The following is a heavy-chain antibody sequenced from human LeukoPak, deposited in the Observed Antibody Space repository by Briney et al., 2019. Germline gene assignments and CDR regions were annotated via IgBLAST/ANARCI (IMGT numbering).Heavy chain of an antibody. Sequence: SETLPLTCTVSGGSISSYYWSWIRQPPGKGLEWIGYIYYSGSTNYNPSLKSRVTISVDTSKNQFSLKLSSVTAADTAVYYCARLVLGTPSYCYYGMDVWGQGTTVTVSS. CDR3: ARLVLGTPSYCYYGMDV. CDR1: GGSISSYY. CDR2: IYYSGST. D-gene: IGHD7-27*01. V-gene: IGHV4-59*08. J-gene: IGHJ6*02.